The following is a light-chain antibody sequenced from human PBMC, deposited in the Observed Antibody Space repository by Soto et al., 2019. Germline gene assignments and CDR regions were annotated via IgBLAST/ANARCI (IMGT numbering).Light chain of an antibody. J-gene: IGKJ4*01. V-gene: IGKV3-20*01. CDR1: QSVSSNY. Sequence: EIVLTQSPGTRSLSPGERATLSCRASQSVSSNYLAWYQQKPGQAPRLLIYGASSRATGIPDRFIGSGSGTDFTLTISRLEPEDIAVYYCQQYGGSPRVTFGGGTKVEIK. CDR3: QQYGGSPRVT. CDR2: GAS.